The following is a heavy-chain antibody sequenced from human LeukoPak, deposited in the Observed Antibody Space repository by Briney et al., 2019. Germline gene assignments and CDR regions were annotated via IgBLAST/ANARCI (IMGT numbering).Heavy chain of an antibody. CDR2: ISHDGSNE. CDR3: TRDRVAGSRTFDY. CDR1: FTXTXXX. J-gene: IGHJ4*02. V-gene: IGHV3-30*04. Sequence: FTXTXXXLHXGXXAPAKGLEWVAVISHDGSNEDYADSVKGRFTIFRDNSRNTLYLQMNSLRPEDTAVYYRTRDRVAGSRTFDYWGQGPLVAVSS. D-gene: IGHD6-19*01.